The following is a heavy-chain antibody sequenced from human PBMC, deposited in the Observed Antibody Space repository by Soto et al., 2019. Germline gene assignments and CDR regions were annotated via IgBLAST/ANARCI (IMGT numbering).Heavy chain of an antibody. J-gene: IGHJ1*01. CDR3: AYGADGPLYFQH. V-gene: IGHV3-7*01. Sequence: EVQLVESGGGLVQPGGPLRLSCAVSGFTFSIYWMSWVRQAPGKGLEWVANIKQDGSEQYYVDSVKGRFTISRDNAKNSLILQMNSLRAEDSAVYYCAYGADGPLYFQHWGQGTLVTVSS. CDR1: GFTFSIYW. CDR2: IKQDGSEQ. D-gene: IGHD4-17*01.